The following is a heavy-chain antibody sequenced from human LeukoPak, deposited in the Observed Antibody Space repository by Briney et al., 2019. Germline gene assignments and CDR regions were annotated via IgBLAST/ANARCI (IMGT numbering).Heavy chain of an antibody. CDR1: GFAFSSKY. CDR3: ARGPWDY. CDR2: IYSDGST. Sequence: AGGSRRLSCAASGFAFSSKYMTWVRQAPGKGMEWVSVIYSDGSTFYADSVKGRFTISRDNAKNTLFLQMNSLKPEDTAVYYCARGPWDYWGQGTPVTVFS. V-gene: IGHV3-53*05. J-gene: IGHJ4*02.